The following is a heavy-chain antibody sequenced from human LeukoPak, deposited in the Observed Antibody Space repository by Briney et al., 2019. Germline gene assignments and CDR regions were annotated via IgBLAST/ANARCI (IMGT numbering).Heavy chain of an antibody. J-gene: IGHJ4*02. V-gene: IGHV3-48*04. CDR2: ISSSGNTI. D-gene: IGHD5-18*01. CDR1: GFTFSSYS. CDR3: ARLRGYSYGYGDY. Sequence: QPGGSLRLSCAASGFTFSSYSMNWVRQAPGKGLEWVSYISSSGNTIDYADSVEGRFTISRDNAKNPLYLQMVSLRAEDTAVYYCARLRGYSYGYGDYWGQGTLVTVSS.